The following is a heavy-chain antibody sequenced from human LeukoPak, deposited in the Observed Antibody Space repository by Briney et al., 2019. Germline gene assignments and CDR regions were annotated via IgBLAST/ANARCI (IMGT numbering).Heavy chain of an antibody. CDR3: AGDSIQLWYDY. V-gene: IGHV3-30*19. CDR1: GFTFSSYG. Sequence: GGSLRLSCAASGFTFSSYGMHWVRQAPGKGLEWVAVIWYDGSNKYYADSVKGRFTISRDNSKNTLYLQMNSLRAEDTAVYYCAGDSIQLWYDYWGQGTLVTVSS. CDR2: IWYDGSNK. J-gene: IGHJ4*02. D-gene: IGHD5-18*01.